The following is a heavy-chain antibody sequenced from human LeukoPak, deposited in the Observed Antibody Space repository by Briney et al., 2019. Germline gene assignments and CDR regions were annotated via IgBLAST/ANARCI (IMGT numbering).Heavy chain of an antibody. CDR1: GGXISSYY. V-gene: IGHV4-4*07. Sequence: SETLSLTCTVSGGXISSYYWSWIRQPAGKGLKWIGRIYTGGSTNYNPSLKSRVTMSVDTSKNQFSLKLSSVTAADTAVYYCARARATAAVGYGMDVWGQGTTDTVSS. D-gene: IGHD6-13*01. J-gene: IGHJ6*02. CDR3: ARARATAAVGYGMDV. CDR2: IYTGGST.